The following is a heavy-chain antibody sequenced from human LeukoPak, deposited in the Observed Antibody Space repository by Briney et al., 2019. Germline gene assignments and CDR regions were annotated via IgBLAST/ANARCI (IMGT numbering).Heavy chain of an antibody. CDR1: GXTXTGXX. V-gene: IGHV1-2*02. CDR2: INPNSGGT. Sequence: XXSXXXXGXTXTGXXMHWVRQAPGQGLEWMGWINPNSGGTNYAQKFQGRVTMTRDTSISTAYMELSRLRSDDTAVYYCARGATSHDYGGYYFDYWGQGTLVTVSS. D-gene: IGHD4-23*01. CDR3: ARGATSHDYGGYYFDY. J-gene: IGHJ4*02.